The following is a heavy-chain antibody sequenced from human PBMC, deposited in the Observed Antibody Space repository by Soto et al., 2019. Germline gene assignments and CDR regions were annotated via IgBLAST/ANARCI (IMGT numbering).Heavy chain of an antibody. CDR3: AKTDGY. Sequence: QVQLVESGGGVAQPGRSLRLSCAASGFTYSSYAMHWVRQAPGKGLEWVAVISYDGSNKYYADSVKGRFTISRDNSKNTLYLQMNSLRAEDTAVYYCAKTDGYWGQGTLVTVSS. CDR2: ISYDGSNK. J-gene: IGHJ4*02. CDR1: GFTYSSYA. V-gene: IGHV3-30-3*02.